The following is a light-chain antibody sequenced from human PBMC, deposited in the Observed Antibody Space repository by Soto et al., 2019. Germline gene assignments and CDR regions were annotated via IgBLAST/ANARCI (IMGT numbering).Light chain of an antibody. V-gene: IGKV1-6*01. CDR3: LQDNSYPRT. Sequence: AIQMTQSPSSLYASVGDRVTITCRASQGIRTDLGWYQQKPGKAPKLLIYGASTLQSGVPSRFSGSGSGTDFTLTISSLQSDDFATYYWLQDNSYPRTFGQGTKVEIE. CDR1: QGIRTD. J-gene: IGKJ1*01. CDR2: GAS.